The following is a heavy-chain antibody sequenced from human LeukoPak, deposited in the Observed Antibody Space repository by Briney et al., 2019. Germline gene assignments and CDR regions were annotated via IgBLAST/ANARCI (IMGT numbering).Heavy chain of an antibody. V-gene: IGHV4-59*01. CDR2: IYYSGSI. CDR3: AGSGGLSNQGAVFDY. J-gene: IGHJ4*02. CDR1: GGSISSCY. D-gene: IGHD3-10*01. Sequence: PSETLSLTCTVSGGSISSCYWSWIRQPAGKGLEWIGYIYYSGSINYNPSLKSRVTISVDTSRNQFSMKLNSVTAADTAVYYCAGSGGLSNQGAVFDYWGQGTLVTVSS.